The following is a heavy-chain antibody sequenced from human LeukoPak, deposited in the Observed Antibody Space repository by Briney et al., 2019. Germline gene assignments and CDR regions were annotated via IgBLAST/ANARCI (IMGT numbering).Heavy chain of an antibody. D-gene: IGHD2-8*01. J-gene: IGHJ2*01. CDR1: GGSFSGYY. CDR3: ARGRLIYWYFDL. V-gene: IGHV4-34*01. Sequence: PSETLSLTCAVYGGSFSGYYWSWIRQPPGKGLEWIGEINHSGSTNYNPSLKSRVTISVDTSKNQFSLKLSSVTAADTAVYYCARGRLIYWYFDLWGRGTLVTVSS. CDR2: INHSGST.